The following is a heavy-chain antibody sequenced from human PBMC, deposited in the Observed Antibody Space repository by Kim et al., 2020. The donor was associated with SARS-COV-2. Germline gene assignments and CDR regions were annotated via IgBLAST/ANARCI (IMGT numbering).Heavy chain of an antibody. J-gene: IGHJ3*02. V-gene: IGHV5-10-1*01. Sequence: GESLKISCKGSGYSFTSYWISWVRQMPGKGLEWMGRIDPSDSYTNYSPSFQGHVTISADKSISTAYLQWSSLKASDTAMYYCASGGIYAFDIWGQGTMVTVSS. CDR1: GYSFTSYW. CDR3: ASGGIYAFDI. CDR2: IDPSDSYT. D-gene: IGHD2-15*01.